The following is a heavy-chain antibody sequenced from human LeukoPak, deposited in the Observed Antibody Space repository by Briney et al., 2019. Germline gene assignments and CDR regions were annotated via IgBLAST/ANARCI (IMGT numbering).Heavy chain of an antibody. J-gene: IGHJ1*01. Sequence: PSETLSLTCTVSGGSISSYFWSWIRQPPGKGLEWIGYLFYSGSTNYNPSLKSRVTISVDTSKNQVSLKLSSVTAADTAVYYCARGVTGGWYGDFQHWGQGTLVTVSS. V-gene: IGHV4-59*08. D-gene: IGHD6-19*01. CDR1: GGSISSYF. CDR3: ARGVTGGWYGDFQH. CDR2: LFYSGST.